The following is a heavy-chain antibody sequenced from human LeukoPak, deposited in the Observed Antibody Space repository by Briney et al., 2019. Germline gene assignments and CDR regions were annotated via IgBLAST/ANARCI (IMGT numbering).Heavy chain of an antibody. CDR3: ARRPIVGSTGFYFDP. D-gene: IGHD1-26*01. CDR2: IYYGGSP. Sequence: SETLSLTCTVSGGSISSSSYYWGWIRQPPGKGLEWIGSIYYGGSPYYTSSLKSRVSISVDTSKNQFSLKLASLTAADTAVYYCARRPIVGSTGFYFDPWGPGTLVTASS. CDR1: GGSISSSSYY. J-gene: IGHJ5*02. V-gene: IGHV4-39*01.